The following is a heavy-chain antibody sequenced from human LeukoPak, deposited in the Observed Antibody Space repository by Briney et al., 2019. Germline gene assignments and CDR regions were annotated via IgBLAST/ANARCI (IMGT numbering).Heavy chain of an antibody. CDR2: IWYDGSNK. V-gene: IGHV3-33*01. CDR1: GFTFSSYG. D-gene: IGHD2-2*01. J-gene: IGHJ5*02. Sequence: PGRSLRLSCAASGFTFSSYGMHWVRQAPGKGLEWVAVIWYDGSNKYYADSVKGRFTISRDNSKNTLYLQMNSLRAEDTAVYYCAREYCSSTSCYPPYWFDPWGQGTLVTVSS. CDR3: AREYCSSTSCYPPYWFDP.